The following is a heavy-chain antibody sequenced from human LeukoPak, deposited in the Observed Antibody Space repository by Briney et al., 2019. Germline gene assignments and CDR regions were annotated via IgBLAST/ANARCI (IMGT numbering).Heavy chain of an antibody. D-gene: IGHD1-26*01. CDR3: ARGGVGAFDY. CDR2: ISSSSSYI. J-gene: IGHJ4*02. CDR1: GFTFSSYS. V-gene: IGHV3-21*01. Sequence: PGGSLRLSCAASGFTFSSYSMNWVRQAPGKGLEWVSSISSSSSYIYYADSVKGRFTISRENAKNSLYLQMNSLRAGDTAVYYCARGGVGAFDYWGQGTLVTVSS.